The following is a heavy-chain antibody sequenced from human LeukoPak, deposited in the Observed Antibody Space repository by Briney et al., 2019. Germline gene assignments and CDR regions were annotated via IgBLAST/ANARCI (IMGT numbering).Heavy chain of an antibody. CDR3: ASGMYYDFWSGYTLDY. CDR1: GGSISSGSYY. J-gene: IGHJ4*02. D-gene: IGHD3-3*01. V-gene: IGHV4-61*02. CDR2: IYTSGST. Sequence: PSQTLSLTCTVSGGSISSGSYYWSWIRQPAGKGLEWIGRIYTSGSTNYNPSLKSRVTISVDTSKNQFSLKLSSVTAADTAVYYCASGMYYDFWSGYTLDYWGPGTLVTVSS.